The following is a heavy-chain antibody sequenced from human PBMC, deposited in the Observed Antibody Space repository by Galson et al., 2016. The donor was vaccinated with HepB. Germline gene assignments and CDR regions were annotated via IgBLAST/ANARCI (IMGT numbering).Heavy chain of an antibody. J-gene: IGHJ4*02. CDR2: IYYGGTT. CDR3: ALFGSSTSFAY. V-gene: IGHV4-59*01. CDR1: GGSISAYY. D-gene: IGHD2-2*01. Sequence: SETLSLTCTVSGGSISAYYWTWIRQSPGKGLEWIGCIYYGGTTHHNPSLKSRLTISVATTKNPFSLRLNSVTAPATAVYYCALFGSSTSFAYWGQGALVTVSS.